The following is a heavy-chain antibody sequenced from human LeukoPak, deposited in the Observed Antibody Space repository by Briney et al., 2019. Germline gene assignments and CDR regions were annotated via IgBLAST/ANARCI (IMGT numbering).Heavy chain of an antibody. D-gene: IGHD2-2*01. CDR1: GFTFSSYS. V-gene: IGHV3-21*01. Sequence: GGSLRLSCAASGFTFSSYSMNWVRQAPGKGLEWVSSISSSSSYIYYADSVKGRFTISRDNAKNSLYLQMNSLRAEDTAVYYCARDRRDYCSSTSCYRGMDVWGQGTTVTVSS. J-gene: IGHJ6*02. CDR2: ISSSSSYI. CDR3: ARDRRDYCSSTSCYRGMDV.